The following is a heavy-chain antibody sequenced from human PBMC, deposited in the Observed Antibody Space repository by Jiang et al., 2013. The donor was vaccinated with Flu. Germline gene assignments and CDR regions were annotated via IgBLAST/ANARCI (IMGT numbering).Heavy chain of an antibody. J-gene: IGHJ4*02. CDR2: INHSGST. V-gene: IGHV4-34*01. CDR3: ASLGDTKRHFDY. Sequence: LLKPSETLSLTCAVYGGSFSGYYWSWIRQPPGKGLEWIGEINHSGSTNYNPSLKSRVTISVDTSKNQFSLKLSSVTAADTAVYYCASLGDTKRHFDYWGQGTLVTVSS. D-gene: IGHD3-3*01. CDR1: GGSFSGYY.